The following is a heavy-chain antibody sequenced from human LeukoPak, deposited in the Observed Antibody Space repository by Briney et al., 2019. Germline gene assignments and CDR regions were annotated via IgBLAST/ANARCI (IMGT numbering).Heavy chain of an antibody. V-gene: IGHV3-43*01. CDR2: ISWDGARP. D-gene: IGHD6-13*01. Sequence: GGSLRLSCAAFGFIFDDYTMHWVRQGPGKGLEWVSLISWDGARPYYADSVKGRFTISRDNSKNPLYLQMNSLTTEDTALYLCVKASNSWFDYWGQGTLVTVSS. CDR1: GFIFDDYT. J-gene: IGHJ4*02. CDR3: VKASNSWFDY.